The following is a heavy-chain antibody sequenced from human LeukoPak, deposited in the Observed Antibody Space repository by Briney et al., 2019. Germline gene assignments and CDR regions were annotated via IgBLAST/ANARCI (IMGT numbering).Heavy chain of an antibody. CDR3: ARTVSGYPPSAEYFQH. D-gene: IGHD3-22*01. J-gene: IGHJ1*01. CDR2: IYYSGST. Sequence: TETLSLTCTVSGGSISSSSYYWGWIRQPPGKGLEWIGSIYYSGSTYYNPSLKSRVTISVDTSKNQLSLKLSSVTAADTAVYYCARTVSGYPPSAEYFQHWGQGTLVTVSS. V-gene: IGHV4-39*01. CDR1: GGSISSSSYY.